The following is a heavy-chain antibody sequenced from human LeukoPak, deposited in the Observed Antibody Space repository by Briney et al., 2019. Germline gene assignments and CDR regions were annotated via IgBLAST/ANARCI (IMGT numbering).Heavy chain of an antibody. J-gene: IGHJ4*02. Sequence: GGSLRLSCAASGFTFSGSVMHWVRQVSGKGLEWVGRIRSKANNYATAYAASVKGRFIISRDDSENTAYLQMSSLKTEDTAMYYCTGAVWGYDSSGFNFDYWGQGTLVTVSS. CDR3: TGAVWGYDSSGFNFDY. V-gene: IGHV3-73*01. D-gene: IGHD3-22*01. CDR1: GFTFSGSV. CDR2: IRSKANNYAT.